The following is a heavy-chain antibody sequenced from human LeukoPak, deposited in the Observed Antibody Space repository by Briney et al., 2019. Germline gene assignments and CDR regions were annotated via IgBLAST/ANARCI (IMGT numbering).Heavy chain of an antibody. CDR2: IYSSGTT. Sequence: SETLSLXCTVSGGSLSSSSYYWVWIRQPPGKGLEWIGSIYSSGTTYYNPSLKSRVTISVDTSKNQFSLKLSSVTAADTAVYYCARQRPTFTGWQAYYFGYWGQETLVTVSS. CDR1: GGSLSSSSYY. J-gene: IGHJ4*02. CDR3: ARQRPTFTGWQAYYFGY. D-gene: IGHD6-19*01. V-gene: IGHV4-39*01.